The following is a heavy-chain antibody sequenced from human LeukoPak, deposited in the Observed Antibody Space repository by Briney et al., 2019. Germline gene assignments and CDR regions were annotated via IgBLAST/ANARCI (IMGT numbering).Heavy chain of an antibody. CDR3: ALKRGRHAFDI. D-gene: IGHD3-10*01. CDR1: GGSFRGYY. Sequence: PSETLSLTCAVYGGSFRGYYWSWIRQPPGKGLEWIGEINHSGSTNYNPSLKSRVTISVDTSKNQFSLKLSSVTAADTAVYYCALKRGRHAFDIWGQGTMVTVSS. V-gene: IGHV4-34*01. J-gene: IGHJ3*02. CDR2: INHSGST.